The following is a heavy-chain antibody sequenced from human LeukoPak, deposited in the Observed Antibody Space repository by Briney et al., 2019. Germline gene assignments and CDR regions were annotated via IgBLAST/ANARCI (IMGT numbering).Heavy chain of an antibody. J-gene: IGHJ3*01. CDR2: IYHSGST. V-gene: IGHV4-4*02. D-gene: IGHD3-10*01. CDR3: ARGFYGSGSYSSPGFHAFDV. Sequence: PSETLSLTCTVPGDSISSNNWWSWVRQPPGKGLEWIGEIYHSGSTDYNPSLESRVTISVDKSKNQFSLKLSSVTAADTAVYYCARGFYGSGSYSSPGFHAFDVWGQGTMVTVSS. CDR1: GDSISSNNW.